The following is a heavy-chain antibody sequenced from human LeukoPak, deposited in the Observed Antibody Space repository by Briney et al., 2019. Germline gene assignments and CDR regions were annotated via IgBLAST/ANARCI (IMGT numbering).Heavy chain of an antibody. CDR1: GFTFSSYW. J-gene: IGHJ4*02. D-gene: IGHD3-22*01. CDR2: INSDGSST. Sequence: GGSPRLSCAASGFTFSSYWMHWVRQAPGKGLVWVSRINSDGSSTSYADSVKGRFTISRDNAKNTPSLKINSLRAQEPPVYYGEADGKGYYWVQGTLVTV. V-gene: IGHV3-74*01. CDR3: EADGKGYY.